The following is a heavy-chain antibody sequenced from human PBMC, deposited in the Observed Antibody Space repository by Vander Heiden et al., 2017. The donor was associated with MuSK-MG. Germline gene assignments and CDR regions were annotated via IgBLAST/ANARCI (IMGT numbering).Heavy chain of an antibody. Sequence: QVQLVESGGGLVKPGGSLRLSCAASGFTFSDNYMSWIRQAPGQGLECLSYISGSGGDRKYADSVRGRFTISRDNTKKSLYLHINSLTAEDTGVYYGVTGASLAAHWCQVTLVPVS. CDR1: GFTFSDNY. CDR2: ISGSGGDR. J-gene: IGHJ4*02. D-gene: IGHD6-25*01. V-gene: IGHV3-11*01. CDR3: VTGASLAAH.